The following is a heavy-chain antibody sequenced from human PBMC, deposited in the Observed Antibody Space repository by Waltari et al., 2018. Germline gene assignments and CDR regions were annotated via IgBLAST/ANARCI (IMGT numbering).Heavy chain of an antibody. CDR2: IDCSDSYT. V-gene: IGHV5-10-1*01. Sequence: EVQLVQSGAEVGKPGESLRIACQASGYSFTTSWITWVRQVPGKGLEWMGRIDCSDSYTNYIPSFQGHVALSVDESISTAYLQWSSLKASDTAIYYCARTIVQGQYYMDVWGKGTMVTVSS. J-gene: IGHJ6*03. CDR1: GYSFTTSW. D-gene: IGHD3-22*01. CDR3: ARTIVQGQYYMDV.